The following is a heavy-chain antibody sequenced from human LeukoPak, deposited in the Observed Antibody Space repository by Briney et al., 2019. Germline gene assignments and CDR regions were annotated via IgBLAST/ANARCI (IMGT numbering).Heavy chain of an antibody. CDR2: IIPIFGTA. J-gene: IGHJ3*02. CDR1: GGTFSSYA. CDR3: TRVNRVVRGVINAFDI. Sequence: ASVKVSCKASGGTFSSYAISWVRRAPGQGLEWMGGIIPIFGTANYAQKFQGRVTITADKSTSTAYMELSSLRSEDTAVYYCTRVNRVVRGVINAFDIWGQGTMVTVSS. V-gene: IGHV1-69*06. D-gene: IGHD3-10*01.